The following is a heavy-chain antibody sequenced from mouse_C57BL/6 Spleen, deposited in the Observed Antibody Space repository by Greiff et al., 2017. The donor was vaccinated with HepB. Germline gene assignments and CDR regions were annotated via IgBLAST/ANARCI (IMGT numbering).Heavy chain of an antibody. CDR2: IYPGDGDT. J-gene: IGHJ2*01. Sequence: QVQLQQSGPEPVKPGASVKISCKASGYAFSSPWMNWVKQRPGKGLEWIGRIYPGDGDTNNNGKFKGKATLTADKSSSTAYMQLSSLTSEDSAVCFCSRSVLPPNYFDYWGQGTTLTVSS. V-gene: IGHV1-82*01. D-gene: IGHD1-1*01. CDR3: SRSVLPPNYFDY. CDR1: GYAFSSPW.